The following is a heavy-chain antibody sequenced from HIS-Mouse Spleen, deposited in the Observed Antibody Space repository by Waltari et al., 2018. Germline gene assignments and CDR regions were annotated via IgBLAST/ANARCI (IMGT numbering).Heavy chain of an antibody. Sequence: TFSSYWMHWVRQAPGKGLVWVSRINSDGSSTSYADSVKGRFTISRDNAKNTLYLQMNSLRAEDTAVYYCARDLELDAFDIWGQGTMVTVSS. CDR3: ARDLELDAFDI. CDR2: INSDGSST. V-gene: IGHV3-74*01. D-gene: IGHD1-1*01. CDR1: TFSSYW. J-gene: IGHJ3*02.